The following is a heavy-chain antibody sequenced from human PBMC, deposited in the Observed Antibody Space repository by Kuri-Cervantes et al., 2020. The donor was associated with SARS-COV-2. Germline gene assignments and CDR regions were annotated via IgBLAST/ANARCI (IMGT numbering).Heavy chain of an antibody. CDR3: ARSGYYSRGVTYYYMDV. J-gene: IGHJ6*03. D-gene: IGHD3-22*01. CDR1: GGSISSYY. V-gene: IGHV4-59*12. CDR2: IYYSGST. Sequence: SETLSPTCTVSGGSISSYYWSWIRQPPGKGLEWIGYIYYSGSTKYNPSLEGRVTISLDTSRNQFSLKLSSVTAADSAVYYCARSGYYSRGVTYYYMDVWDKGTTVTVSS.